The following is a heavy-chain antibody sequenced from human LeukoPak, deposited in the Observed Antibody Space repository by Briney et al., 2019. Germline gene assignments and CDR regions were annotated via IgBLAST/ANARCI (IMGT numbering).Heavy chain of an antibody. J-gene: IGHJ3*02. D-gene: IGHD1-26*01. Sequence: SQTLSLTCTVSGGSISSSSYYWGWIRQPPGKGLEWIGSIYYSRSTYYNPSLKSPVTISVDTSKNQFSLKLSSVTAADTAVYYCARRLGGSYGHAFDIWGQENRVTVSS. CDR1: GGSISSSSYY. CDR3: ARRLGGSYGHAFDI. CDR2: IYYSRST. V-gene: IGHV4-39*01.